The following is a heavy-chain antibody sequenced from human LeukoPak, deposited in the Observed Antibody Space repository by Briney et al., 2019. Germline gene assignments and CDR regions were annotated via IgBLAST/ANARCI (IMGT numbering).Heavy chain of an antibody. CDR1: GFTFDDYA. D-gene: IGHD6-19*01. J-gene: IGHJ4*02. CDR3: AKGIEIAVAGTFDY. Sequence: AGGSLRLSCAASGFTFDDYAMHWVRQAPGKGLEWVSGISWNSGSIGYADSVKGRFTISRDNAKNSLYLQMNSLRAEDTVLYYCAKGIEIAVAGTFDYWGQGTLVTVSS. V-gene: IGHV3-9*01. CDR2: ISWNSGSI.